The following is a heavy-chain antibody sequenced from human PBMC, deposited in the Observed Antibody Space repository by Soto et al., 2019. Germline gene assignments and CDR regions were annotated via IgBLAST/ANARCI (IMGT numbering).Heavy chain of an antibody. CDR3: ASFPGY. V-gene: IGHV3-48*01. Sequence: GSLRLSCAASGFTFSSYSMNWVRQAPGKGLEWVSYISSSSSTIFYADSVKGRFTISRDNAKNSLYLQMNSLRAEDTAVYYCASFPGYWGQGTLVTVSS. CDR1: GFTFSSYS. J-gene: IGHJ4*02. CDR2: ISSSSSTI.